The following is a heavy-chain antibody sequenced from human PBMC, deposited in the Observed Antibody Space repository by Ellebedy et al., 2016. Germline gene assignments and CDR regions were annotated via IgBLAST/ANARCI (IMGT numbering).Heavy chain of an antibody. D-gene: IGHD3-10*01. V-gene: IGHV3-15*01. J-gene: IGHJ4*02. Sequence: GESLKISXAASGFTFSNAWMSWVRQAPGKGLEWVGRIKSKTDGGTTDYAAPVKGRFTISRDDSKNTLYLQMNSLKTEDTAVYYCTTGLWFGELLGGLRFDYWGQGTLVTVSS. CDR1: GFTFSNAW. CDR2: IKSKTDGGTT. CDR3: TTGLWFGELLGGLRFDY.